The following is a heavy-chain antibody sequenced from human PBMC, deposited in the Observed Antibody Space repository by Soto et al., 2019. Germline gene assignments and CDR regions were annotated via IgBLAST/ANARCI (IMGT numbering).Heavy chain of an antibody. CDR2: IYHSGST. CDR3: AREFTYCGGDCYPPRTGWFDP. J-gene: IGHJ5*02. CDR1: GVSISSSNW. V-gene: IGHV4-4*02. Sequence: TSETLSLTCAVSGVSISSSNWLSWVRQPPGKGLEWIGEIYHSGSTNYNPSLKSRVTISVDKSKNQFSLKLSSVTAADTAVYYCAREFTYCGGDCYPPRTGWFDPWGQGTLVTVSS. D-gene: IGHD2-21*02.